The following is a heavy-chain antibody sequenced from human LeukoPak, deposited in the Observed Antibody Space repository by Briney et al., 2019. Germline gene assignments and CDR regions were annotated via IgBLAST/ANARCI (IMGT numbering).Heavy chain of an antibody. D-gene: IGHD3-10*01. CDR1: GASIGSFY. CDR3: AREAVDYGSGSHDY. V-gene: IGHV4-4*07. J-gene: IGHJ4*02. Sequence: ASETLSLTCTVSGASIGSFYWSWIRQPAGKGLEWIGRVHISGSTNYIPSIKSRVTMSVDTSKNQFSLKLNTVTAADTAMYYCAREAVDYGSGSHDYWGQGILVTVSS. CDR2: VHISGST.